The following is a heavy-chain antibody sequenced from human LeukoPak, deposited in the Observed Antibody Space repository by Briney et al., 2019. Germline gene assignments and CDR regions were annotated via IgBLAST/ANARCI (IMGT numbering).Heavy chain of an antibody. CDR3: AREEGDYGGNIDY. V-gene: IGHV3-48*03. CDR1: GFTFSSYE. J-gene: IGHJ4*02. D-gene: IGHD4-23*01. Sequence: GGSLRLSCAASGFTFSSYEMNWVRQAPGKGLEWVSYISSSGSTIHYADSVKGRFTISRDNSKNTLYLQMNSLRAEDTAVYYCAREEGDYGGNIDYWGQGTLVTVSS. CDR2: ISSSGSTI.